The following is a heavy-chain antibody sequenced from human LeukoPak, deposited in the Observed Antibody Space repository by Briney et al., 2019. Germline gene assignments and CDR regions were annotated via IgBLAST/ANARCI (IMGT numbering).Heavy chain of an antibody. J-gene: IGHJ4*02. V-gene: IGHV1-46*01. CDR2: ISPSDGRI. D-gene: IGHD3-10*01. Sequence: ASVKVSCKTAGYTFISYYMHWVRQAPGQGLEWMGVISPSDGRISYAQNFQGRVTMTRDTSTSTVHMELSSLRSEDTALYYCARSGGSGDYYNAVDYWGQGTLVIVSS. CDR1: GYTFISYY. CDR3: ARSGGSGDYYNAVDY.